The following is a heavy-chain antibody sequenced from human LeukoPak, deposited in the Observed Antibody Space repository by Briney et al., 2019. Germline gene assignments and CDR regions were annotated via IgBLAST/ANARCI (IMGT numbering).Heavy chain of an antibody. J-gene: IGHJ4*02. Sequence: GGSLRLSCAASGFTFSSYSMNWVRQAPGKGLEWVSSISSSSSYIYYADSVKGRFTISRDNAKNSLYLQMNSLRAEDTAVYYCASGSRYGDYADYWGQGTLVTVSS. CDR1: GFTFSSYS. V-gene: IGHV3-21*01. D-gene: IGHD4-17*01. CDR3: ASGSRYGDYADY. CDR2: ISSSSSYI.